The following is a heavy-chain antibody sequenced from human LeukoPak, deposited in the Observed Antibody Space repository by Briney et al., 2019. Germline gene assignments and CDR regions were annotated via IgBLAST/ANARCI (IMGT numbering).Heavy chain of an antibody. CDR3: AREIAVAGMPFDI. V-gene: IGHV1-2*06. Sequence: ASVKVSCKASGYTFTAYYMHWVRQAPGQGLEWMGRINPNSGGTNYAQKFQGRVTMTRDTSISTAYMELSRLRSDDTAVYYCAREIAVAGMPFDIWGQGTMVTVSS. CDR2: INPNSGGT. D-gene: IGHD6-19*01. CDR1: GYTFTAYY. J-gene: IGHJ3*02.